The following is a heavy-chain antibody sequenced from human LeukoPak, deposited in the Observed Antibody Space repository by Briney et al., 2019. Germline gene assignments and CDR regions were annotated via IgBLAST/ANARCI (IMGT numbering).Heavy chain of an antibody. Sequence: SETLSLTCSVSGGSIKSGSYYWTWIRQPAGKGLEWIGHVYTSGTTYYNSSLKSRVSISVDTSKNQFSLKLSSVTAADTAVYYCARVGLRPPFYDYWGQGTLVTVSS. J-gene: IGHJ4*02. CDR3: ARVGLRPPFYDY. D-gene: IGHD3-3*02. V-gene: IGHV4-61*09. CDR1: GGSIKSGSYY. CDR2: VYTSGTT.